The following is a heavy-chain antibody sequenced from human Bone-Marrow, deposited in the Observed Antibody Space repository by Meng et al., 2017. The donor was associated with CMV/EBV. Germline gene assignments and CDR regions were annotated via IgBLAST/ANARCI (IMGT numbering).Heavy chain of an antibody. D-gene: IGHD4-23*01. J-gene: IGHJ4*02. CDR3: AKTHDYGGNSVLDY. V-gene: IGHV4-34*01. CDR1: GGSFSGSY. CDR2: INHSGST. Sequence: SETLSLTCAVYGGSFSGSYWSWIRQPPGKGLEWIGEINHSGSTNYNPSLKSRVTISVDTSKNQFSLKLSSVTAADTAVYYCAKTHDYGGNSVLDYWGQGMLVTVSS.